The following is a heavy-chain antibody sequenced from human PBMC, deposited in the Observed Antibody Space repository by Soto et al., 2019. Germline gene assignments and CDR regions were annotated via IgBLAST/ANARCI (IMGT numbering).Heavy chain of an antibody. CDR3: ARSTYYDILTGYSINFDY. V-gene: IGHV4-39*01. CDR1: GGSISSSSYY. Sequence: QLQLQESGPGLVKPSETLSLTCTVSGGSISSSSYYWGWIRQPPGKGLEWIGSIYYSGSTYYNPSLKSRVTISVDTSKNQFSLKLSSVSAADTAVYYCARSTYYDILTGYSINFDYWGQGTLVTVSS. CDR2: IYYSGST. D-gene: IGHD3-9*01. J-gene: IGHJ4*02.